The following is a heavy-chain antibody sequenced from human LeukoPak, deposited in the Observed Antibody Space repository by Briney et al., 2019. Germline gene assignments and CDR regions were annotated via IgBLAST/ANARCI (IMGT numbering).Heavy chain of an antibody. J-gene: IGHJ4*02. CDR1: GFTFSSYA. CDR3: AKSRDSSWSFYFDY. D-gene: IGHD6-13*01. Sequence: AGGSLRLSCAASGFTFSSYAMHWVRQAPGKGLEWVAVISYDGSNKYYADSVKGRFTISRDNSKNTLYLQMNSLRDDDTAVYYCAKSRDSSWSFYFDYWGQGSLVTVSS. CDR2: ISYDGSNK. V-gene: IGHV3-30-3*01.